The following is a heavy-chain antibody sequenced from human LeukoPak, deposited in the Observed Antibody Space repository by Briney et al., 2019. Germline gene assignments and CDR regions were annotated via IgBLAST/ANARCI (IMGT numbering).Heavy chain of an antibody. CDR1: GGTFSTYA. Sequence: GASVKVSCKASGGTFSTYAISWVRQAPGQGLEWMGGIIVIFGTANYAQKFQGRVTIIADESTSTVYMELGSLRSEDTAVYYCARTPRLESSSWTYYFDYWGQGTLVTVSS. CDR2: IIVIFGTA. J-gene: IGHJ4*02. CDR3: ARTPRLESSSWTYYFDY. D-gene: IGHD6-13*01. V-gene: IGHV1-69*13.